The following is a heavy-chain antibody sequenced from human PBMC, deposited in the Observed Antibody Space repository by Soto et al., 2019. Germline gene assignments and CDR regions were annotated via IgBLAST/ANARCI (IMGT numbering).Heavy chain of an antibody. CDR2: INPNGGST. D-gene: IGHD5-12*01. V-gene: IGHV1-46*01. CDR1: GYTCISYF. CDR3: ARDHIAPTILFDS. Sequence: AXVKVSCKASGYTCISYFMHWMRQAPGQCLEWMGIINPNGGSTNYARKFKGRVTMTRDTSTSKVYMELSSLRSEDMDVYYCARDHIAPTILFDSWGQGTLVTVSS. J-gene: IGHJ4*02.